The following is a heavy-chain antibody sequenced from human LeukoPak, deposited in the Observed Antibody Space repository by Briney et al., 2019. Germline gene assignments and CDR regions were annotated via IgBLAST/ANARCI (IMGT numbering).Heavy chain of an antibody. J-gene: IGHJ4*02. Sequence: VASVKVSCKASGYTFTSYDINWVRQATGQGLEWMGIINPSGGSTSYAQKFQGRVTMTRDTSTSTVYMELSSLRSEDTAAYYCARFNGAHFDYWGQGTLVTVSS. CDR1: GYTFTSYD. CDR2: INPSGGST. CDR3: ARFNGAHFDY. V-gene: IGHV1-46*01. D-gene: IGHD1-26*01.